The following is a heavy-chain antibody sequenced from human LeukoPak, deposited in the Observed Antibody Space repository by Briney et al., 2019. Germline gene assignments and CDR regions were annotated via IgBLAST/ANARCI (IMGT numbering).Heavy chain of an antibody. CDR3: ARFLGKSVVGYFDY. J-gene: IGHJ4*02. D-gene: IGHD2-15*01. Sequence: GGSLRLSCAASGFTFSSYGMHWVRQAPGKGLEWVAVISYDGSNKYYADSVKGRFTISRDNSKNTLYLQMNSLRAEDTAVYYCARFLGKSVVGYFDYWGQGTLVTVSS. CDR1: GFTFSSYG. CDR2: ISYDGSNK. V-gene: IGHV3-30*03.